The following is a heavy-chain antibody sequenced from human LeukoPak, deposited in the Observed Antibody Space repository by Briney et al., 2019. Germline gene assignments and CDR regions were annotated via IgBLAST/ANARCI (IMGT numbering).Heavy chain of an antibody. J-gene: IGHJ4*02. CDR3: GRSSDYYLGKY. V-gene: IGHV3-7*01. CDR2: TNQDGSEM. CDR1: GFTFSSYW. Sequence: PGGSLRLSCAASGFTFSSYWVSWVRQAPGKGLEWVASTNQDGSEMYYVDSVKGRFTISRDNAKNSAFLQMNSLRGEDTAVYYCGRSSDYYLGKYWGQGTLVTVSS. D-gene: IGHD3-22*01.